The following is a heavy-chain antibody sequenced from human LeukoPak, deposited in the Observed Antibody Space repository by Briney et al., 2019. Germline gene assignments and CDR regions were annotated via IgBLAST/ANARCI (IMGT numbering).Heavy chain of an antibody. D-gene: IGHD3-22*01. V-gene: IGHV3-74*01. CDR1: GFTFSNYW. CDR2: INSDGSRT. J-gene: IGHJ4*02. CDR3: ARDLYHGSSAYLGY. Sequence: PGGSLRLSCAAPGFTFSNYWMHWVRQVPGKGLVWVSRINSDGSRTDYADSVKGRFTISRDNAKNTLYLQMDGLTAEDTAVYYCARDLYHGSSAYLGYWGQGTQVTVSS.